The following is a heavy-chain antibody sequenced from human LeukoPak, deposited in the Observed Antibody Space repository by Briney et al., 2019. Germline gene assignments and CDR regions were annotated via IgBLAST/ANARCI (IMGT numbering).Heavy chain of an antibody. CDR3: ARAFDSSGYLVPLDY. D-gene: IGHD3-22*01. CDR1: GGSISSYY. V-gene: IGHV4-59*01. CDR2: IYYSGST. Sequence: SETLSLTCTVSGGSISSYYWSWIRQPPGKGLECIGYIYYSGSTKCNPSLKSRVTISVDTSKNQFSLWLSSVTAADTAVYYCARAFDSSGYLVPLDYWGQGTLVTVSS. J-gene: IGHJ4*02.